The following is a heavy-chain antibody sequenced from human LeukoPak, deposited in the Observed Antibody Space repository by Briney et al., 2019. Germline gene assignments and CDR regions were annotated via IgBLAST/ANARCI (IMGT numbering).Heavy chain of an antibody. CDR1: GFTVSSNY. CDR3: ARLGQGLPPSYYFGMDV. Sequence: GGSLRLSCAASGFTVSSNYMSWVRQAPGNGLEWVSVIYSGDSTYYADSVKGRFTISRDNSKNTLYLQMNTLRAEDTAVYYCARLGQGLPPSYYFGMDVWGQGTTVTV. CDR2: IYSGDST. D-gene: IGHD6-19*01. V-gene: IGHV3-66*01. J-gene: IGHJ6*02.